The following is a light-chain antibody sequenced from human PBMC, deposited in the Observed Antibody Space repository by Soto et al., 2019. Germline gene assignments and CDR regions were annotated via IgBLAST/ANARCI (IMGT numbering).Light chain of an antibody. V-gene: IGKV4-1*01. CDR1: QSVLYSSNKKNY. J-gene: IGKJ1*01. CDR3: QQSYSTPRT. CDR2: WAS. Sequence: DIVLTQSPDSLAVSLGERATINCKSSQSVLYSSNKKNYLAWYQQKSGQSPKVLIYWASTRESGVPDRFSGSGSGTDVTLTISSLQAEDAAVYYCQQSYSTPRTFGQGTKVEIK.